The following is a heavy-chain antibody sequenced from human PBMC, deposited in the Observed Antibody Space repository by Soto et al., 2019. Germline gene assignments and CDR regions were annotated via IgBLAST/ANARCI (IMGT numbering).Heavy chain of an antibody. CDR2: IDSGDGTT. CDR1: GFDFGDYY. V-gene: IGHV3-11*01. D-gene: IGHD6-13*01. CDR3: VRPYYSSSWFPFDR. Sequence: GGFLRLSCTGSGFDFGDYYMSWIRQAPGKGLEWVSYIDSGDGTTYHTDSVKGRFTISRDNAKKTVYLQMSSLRVEDTALYYCVRPYYSSSWFPFDRWGQGTLVTVSS. J-gene: IGHJ4*02.